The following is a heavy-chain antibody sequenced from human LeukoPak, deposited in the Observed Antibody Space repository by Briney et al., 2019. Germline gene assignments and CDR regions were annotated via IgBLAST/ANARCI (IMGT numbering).Heavy chain of an antibody. J-gene: IGHJ6*03. Sequence: ASVKVSCKASGYTFTGYHMHWVRQAPGQGLEWMGWINPNSGALNYAQKFQGRVTMTRDTSISTAYMELSSLTSDDTAVYYCAREGTVASWGYYMDVWGKGTTVTVSS. CDR3: AREGTVASWGYYMDV. D-gene: IGHD6-19*01. V-gene: IGHV1-2*02. CDR2: INPNSGAL. CDR1: GYTFTGYH.